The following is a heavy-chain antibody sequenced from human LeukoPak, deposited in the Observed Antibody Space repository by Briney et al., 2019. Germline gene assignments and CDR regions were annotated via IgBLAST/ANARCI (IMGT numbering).Heavy chain of an antibody. J-gene: IGHJ4*02. D-gene: IGHD6-13*01. Sequence: ASVKVSCKASGYSFTSHDINWVRQATGQGLEWMGWMNPNSGNTGYAQKFQDRVTMTRNTSISTAYLELSSLGSEDTAMYYCASALKRGSAGTLIDHWGQGALVTVSS. CDR3: ASALKRGSAGTLIDH. CDR1: GYSFTSHD. V-gene: IGHV1-8*01. CDR2: MNPNSGNT.